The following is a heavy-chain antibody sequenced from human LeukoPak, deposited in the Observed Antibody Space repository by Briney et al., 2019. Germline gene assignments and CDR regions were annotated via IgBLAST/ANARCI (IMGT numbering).Heavy chain of an antibody. CDR1: GYTFTSYY. V-gene: IGHV1-46*01. CDR2: INPSGGST. Sequence: ASVKVSCKASGYTFTSYYMYWVRQAPGQGLEWMGIINPSGGSTSYAQKFQGRVTMTRDTSTSTVYMELSSLRSDDTAVYCCASHSSSWLQGYYYYFMDVWGIGTTVTGSS. J-gene: IGHJ6*03. CDR3: ASHSSSWLQGYYYYFMDV. D-gene: IGHD6-13*01.